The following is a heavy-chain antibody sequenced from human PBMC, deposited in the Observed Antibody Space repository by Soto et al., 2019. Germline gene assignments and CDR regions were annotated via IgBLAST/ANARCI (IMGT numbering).Heavy chain of an antibody. D-gene: IGHD1-26*01. CDR2: ISSSGSTI. V-gene: IGHV3-11*01. J-gene: IGHJ3*01. CDR1: GFTFSDFY. CDR3: EVGNDGFDF. Sequence: QVQLVESGGGLVKPGGSLRLSCAASGFTFSDFYIKWIRQAPGKGLEWISYISSSGSTIYYADSVKGRFTISRDNAKNSLSLQMSHLRVEDTAVYYCEVGNDGFDFWGQGTMVTVSS.